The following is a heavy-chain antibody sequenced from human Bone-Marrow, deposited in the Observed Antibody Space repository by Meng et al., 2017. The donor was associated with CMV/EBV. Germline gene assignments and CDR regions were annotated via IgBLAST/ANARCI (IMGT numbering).Heavy chain of an antibody. J-gene: IGHJ4*02. V-gene: IGHV1-69*10. CDR1: GGTFSSYA. D-gene: IGHD3-16*01. CDR3: VRVNGGVRIDY. CDR2: IIPILGIA. Sequence: SVKVSCKASGGTFSSYAISWVRQAPGQGLEWMGGIIPILGIANYAQKFQGRVTITADKSTSTAYMELSSLRSEDTAVYYCVRVNGGVRIDYWGQGTLVTVSS.